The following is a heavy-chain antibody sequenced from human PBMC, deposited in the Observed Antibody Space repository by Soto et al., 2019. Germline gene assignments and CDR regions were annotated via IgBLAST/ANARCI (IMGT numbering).Heavy chain of an antibody. J-gene: IGHJ3*02. CDR2: IKTDGTDT. CDR1: GFTFSSYW. V-gene: IGHV3-74*01. CDR3: ARPRTSDWAYDI. D-gene: IGHD3-9*01. Sequence: EVQLVESGGGLVQPGGSLRLSCAASGFTFSSYWMHWVRKAPGKGLVWVSRIKTDGTDTHYADSVKGRFTISRDNAKNTLYLQMNRLRGEDTAVYYCARPRTSDWAYDIWGQGTMVIVSS.